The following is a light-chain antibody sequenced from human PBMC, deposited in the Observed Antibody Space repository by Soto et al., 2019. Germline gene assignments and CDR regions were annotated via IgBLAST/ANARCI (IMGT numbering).Light chain of an antibody. CDR2: GAS. J-gene: IGKJ1*01. V-gene: IGKV3-20*01. Sequence: SVLIQSPATLSLSPGERASLSCRASQGVSSYLAWYQQKPGQAPRLLIYGASSRATGIPDRFSGSGSGTDFTLTIGRLEPEDFAVYYCQQYGSSPWTFGQGTKVDIK. CDR1: QGVSSY. CDR3: QQYGSSPWT.